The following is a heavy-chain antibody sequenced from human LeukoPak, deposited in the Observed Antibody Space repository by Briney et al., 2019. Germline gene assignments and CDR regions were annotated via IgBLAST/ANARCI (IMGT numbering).Heavy chain of an antibody. CDR1: GGFISSYY. Sequence: SDTLSLTCTVSGGFISSYYWSWIRHPTRKGLECIGYIYYSGITNYNPSLKSRVTISVDASKNHFSLKLSSVTAADTAVYYCARLPSSYSDTSGYSDYWGQGTLVTVSS. J-gene: IGHJ4*02. D-gene: IGHD3-22*01. CDR2: IYYSGIT. V-gene: IGHV4-59*08. CDR3: ARLPSSYSDTSGYSDY.